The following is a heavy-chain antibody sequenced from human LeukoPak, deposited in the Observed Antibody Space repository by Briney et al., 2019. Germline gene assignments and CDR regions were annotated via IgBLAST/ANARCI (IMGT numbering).Heavy chain of an antibody. CDR3: ARSPSPYSSGWYFDY. J-gene: IGHJ4*02. CDR2: TYQRSKWNN. Sequence: SQTLSLTCAISGDSVSVNSAAWNWIRQSPSRGLEWLGWTYQRSKWNNDYAVSVKSRITINPDISKNQFSLQLNSVTPEGTAVYYCARSPSPYSSGWYFDYWGQGTLVTVSS. D-gene: IGHD6-19*01. V-gene: IGHV6-1*01. CDR1: GDSVSVNSAA.